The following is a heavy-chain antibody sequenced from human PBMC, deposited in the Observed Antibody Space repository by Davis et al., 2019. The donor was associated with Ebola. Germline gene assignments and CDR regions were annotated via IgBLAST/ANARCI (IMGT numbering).Heavy chain of an antibody. J-gene: IGHJ4*02. Sequence: PGGSLRLSCAASGFTFSSYGMHWVRQAPGKGLEWVAVIWYDGSNKYYADSVKGRFTISRDNSKNTLYLQMNSLRAEDTAVYYCAKVTLQLATKTGIDYWGQGTLVTVSS. CDR3: AKVTLQLATKTGIDY. V-gene: IGHV3-30*02. CDR2: IWYDGSNK. D-gene: IGHD1-1*01. CDR1: GFTFSSYG.